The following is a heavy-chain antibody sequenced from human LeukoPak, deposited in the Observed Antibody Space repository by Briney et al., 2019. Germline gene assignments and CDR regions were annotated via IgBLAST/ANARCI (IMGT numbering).Heavy chain of an antibody. D-gene: IGHD3-22*01. CDR3: ARESRYYDSSGYGNFDY. CDR1: GFTVSSNY. V-gene: IGHV3-53*01. J-gene: IGHJ4*02. CDR2: IYSGGST. Sequence: GGSLRLSCAASGFTVSSNYMSWVRQAPGKGLEWVSVIYSGGSTYYADSVKGRFTISRDNSKNTLYLQMNSLRAEDTAVYYCARESRYYDSSGYGNFDYWGQGTLVTVSS.